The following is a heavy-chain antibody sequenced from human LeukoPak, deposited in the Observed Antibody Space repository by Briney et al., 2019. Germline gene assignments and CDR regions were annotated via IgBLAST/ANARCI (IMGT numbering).Heavy chain of an antibody. J-gene: IGHJ3*02. CDR1: GFTFSSYA. CDR2: ISGSGGST. D-gene: IGHD6-13*01. CDR3: AKTAAAGTKGIDAFDI. V-gene: IGHV3-23*01. Sequence: PGGSLRLSCAASGFTFSSYAMSWVRQAPGKGLQWVSAISGSGGSTYYADYVKGRFTISRDNSKNTLYLQMNSLRAEDTAVYYCAKTAAAGTKGIDAFDIWGQGTMVTVSS.